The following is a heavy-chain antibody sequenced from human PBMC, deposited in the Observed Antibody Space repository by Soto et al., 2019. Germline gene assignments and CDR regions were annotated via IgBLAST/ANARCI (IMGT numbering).Heavy chain of an antibody. CDR3: AKIPHGSGWYLDAVDI. J-gene: IGHJ3*02. Sequence: EVQLLESGGGLVQPGGSLRLSCAASGFTFSSYAMSWVRQAPGKGLEWVSAISGSGGSTYYAYSVKGRFTISRDNSKNSLYLQMNSLRAEDTAVYYCAKIPHGSGWYLDAVDIWGQGTMVTVSS. CDR1: GFTFSSYA. CDR2: ISGSGGST. D-gene: IGHD6-13*01. V-gene: IGHV3-23*01.